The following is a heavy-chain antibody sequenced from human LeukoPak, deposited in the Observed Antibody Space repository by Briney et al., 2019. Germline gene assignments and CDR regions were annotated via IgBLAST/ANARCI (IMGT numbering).Heavy chain of an antibody. CDR2: INWNGGST. V-gene: IGHV3-20*04. D-gene: IGHD3-22*01. CDR1: GFTFDDYG. Sequence: GGSLRLSCAASGFTFDDYGMSWVRQAPGKGLEWVSGINWNGGSTGYADSVKGRFTISRDNAKNSLYPQMNSLRAEDTALYYCARANYDSSGYYEYYFDYWGQGTLVTVSS. J-gene: IGHJ4*02. CDR3: ARANYDSSGYYEYYFDY.